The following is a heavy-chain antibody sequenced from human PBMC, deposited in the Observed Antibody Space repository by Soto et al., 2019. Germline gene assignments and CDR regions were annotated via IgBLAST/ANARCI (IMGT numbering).Heavy chain of an antibody. CDR1: GFTFRNYD. J-gene: IGHJ6*02. V-gene: IGHV3-13*05. Sequence: EVQLVESGGGLVQPGGSLRLSCEASGFTFRNYDMHWVRQGTGKGLEWVSGISAAGDPDYADSVEGRFTISRENAQNSFFLQMNSLRVCDTAVYYCARTDRDFYGLDVWGQWTTVIVSS. CDR2: ISAAGDP. CDR3: ARTDRDFYGLDV.